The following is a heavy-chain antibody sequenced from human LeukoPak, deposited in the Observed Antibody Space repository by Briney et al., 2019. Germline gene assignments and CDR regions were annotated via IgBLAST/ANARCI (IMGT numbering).Heavy chain of an antibody. CDR1: GYSFTSYW. CDR3: ARPGRDGYNPFFDY. Sequence: GESLKISRKGSGYSFTSYWIGWVRQMPGKGLEWIGIIYPGDSDTRYSPSFQGQVTNSADKSISTAYLQWSSLKASDTAIYYCARPGRDGYNPFFDYWGQGTLVTVSS. V-gene: IGHV5-51*01. CDR2: IYPGDSDT. J-gene: IGHJ4*01. D-gene: IGHD5-24*01.